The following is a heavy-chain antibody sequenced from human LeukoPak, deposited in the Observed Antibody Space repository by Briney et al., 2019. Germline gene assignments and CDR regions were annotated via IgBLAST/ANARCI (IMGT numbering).Heavy chain of an antibody. V-gene: IGHV1-69*13. Sequence: ASVKVSCKASGGTFSSYAISWVRQAPGQGLEWMGGIIPIFGTANYAQKFQGRVTITADESTSTAYMELSSLRSEDTAVYYCARDGYDSSGYYYFIFDYWGQGTLVTVSS. D-gene: IGHD3-22*01. J-gene: IGHJ4*02. CDR3: ARDGYDSSGYYYFIFDY. CDR1: GGTFSSYA. CDR2: IIPIFGTA.